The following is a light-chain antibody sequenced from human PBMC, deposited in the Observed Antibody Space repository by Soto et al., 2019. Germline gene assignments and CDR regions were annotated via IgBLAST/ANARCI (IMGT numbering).Light chain of an antibody. CDR2: GTS. V-gene: IGKV3-20*01. J-gene: IGKJ1*01. CDR3: HQYGASQT. CDR1: QSVLSSY. Sequence: ENVLTQSPGTLSLSPGERVTLSCRASQSVLSSYFAWYQQKPGQAPRLLIYGTSSRATGIPDRFSGSGSGTAFTLTISRLEPEDSEVYYCHQYGASQTFGQGTKVEIK.